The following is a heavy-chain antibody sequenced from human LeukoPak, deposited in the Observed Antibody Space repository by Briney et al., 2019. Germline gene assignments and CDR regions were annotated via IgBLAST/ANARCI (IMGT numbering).Heavy chain of an antibody. CDR1: GGSLSGDS. D-gene: IGHD2-2*01. CDR3: ARVPGRPADVFDH. Sequence: SETLSLTCAVYGGSLSGDSWRWIRQPPGKGLEWIGEINHSGSTNYNPSLKSRFTISADTSKNQFSLKLSAVTAADTAFYYCARVPGRPADVFDHWGQGTLVTVSS. V-gene: IGHV4-34*01. J-gene: IGHJ4*02. CDR2: INHSGST.